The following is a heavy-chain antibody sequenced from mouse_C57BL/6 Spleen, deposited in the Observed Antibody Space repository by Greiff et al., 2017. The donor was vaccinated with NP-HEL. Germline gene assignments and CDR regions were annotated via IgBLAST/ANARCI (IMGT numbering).Heavy chain of an antibody. V-gene: IGHV1-64*01. Sequence: QVHVKQPGAELVKPGASVKLSCKASGYTFTSYWMHWVKQRPGQGLEWIGMIHPNSGSTNYNEKFKSKATLTVDKSSSTAYMQLSSLTSEDSAVYYCARGPYSKSSLAMDYWGQGTSVTVSS. CDR2: IHPNSGST. D-gene: IGHD2-5*01. CDR3: ARGPYSKSSLAMDY. CDR1: GYTFTSYW. J-gene: IGHJ4*01.